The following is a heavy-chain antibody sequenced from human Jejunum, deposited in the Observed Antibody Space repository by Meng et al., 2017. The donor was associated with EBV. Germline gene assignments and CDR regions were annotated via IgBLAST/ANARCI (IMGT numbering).Heavy chain of an antibody. J-gene: IGHJ4*02. V-gene: IGHV2-5*02. Sequence: QITLQESCPTLVKPTQTPTLTCTFSGFSLSTSGVGVAWFRQPPGKALEWLALTYWDADKRYNPSLRDRLSITKDTSKNQVVLTMTNMDPVDTATYFCAHRGYNFAFDYWGQGALVTVSS. CDR3: AHRGYNFAFDY. D-gene: IGHD5-24*01. CDR1: GFSLSTSGVG. CDR2: TYWDADK.